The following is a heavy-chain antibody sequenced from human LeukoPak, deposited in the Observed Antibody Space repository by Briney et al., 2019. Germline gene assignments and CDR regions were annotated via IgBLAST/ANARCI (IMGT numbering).Heavy chain of an antibody. J-gene: IGHJ4*02. D-gene: IGHD1-26*01. V-gene: IGHV3-33*06. CDR1: GFTFSSYG. CDR3: AKSSGSYYFDY. CDR2: IWYDGSNK. Sequence: GRSLRLSCAASGFTFSSYGMHWVRQAPGKGLEWVAVIWYDGSNKYYADSVKGRFTISRDNSKNALYLQMNSLRAEDTAVYYCAKSSGSYYFDYWGQGTLVTVSS.